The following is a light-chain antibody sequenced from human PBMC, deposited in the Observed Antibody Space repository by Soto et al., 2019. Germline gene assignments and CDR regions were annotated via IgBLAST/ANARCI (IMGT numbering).Light chain of an antibody. CDR1: SSDVGGYNY. CDR3: SSYAGSNNVV. V-gene: IGLV2-8*01. Sequence: QSLLTQPPSPSGSPGQSVTISCTGTSSDVGGYNYVSWYQQHPGKAPKLMIYEVSKRPSGVPDRFSGPKSGNTASLTVSGLQAEDEADYYCSSYAGSNNVVFGGGTKVTVL. CDR2: EVS. J-gene: IGLJ2*01.